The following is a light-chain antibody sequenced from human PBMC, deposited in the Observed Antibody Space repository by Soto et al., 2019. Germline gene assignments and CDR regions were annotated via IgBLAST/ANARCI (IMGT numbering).Light chain of an antibody. J-gene: IGKJ1*01. Sequence: IVIAQYPATLSVSPGERATLSFRASQSVSSNLAWYQQKPGQGPRLLIFGASTRAIGIPARFSGSGSGTDFTLTISCLQSEDFATYYCQQYYSYPLFGQGTKVDIK. CDR2: GAS. CDR1: QSVSSN. V-gene: IGKV3-15*01. CDR3: QQYYSYPL.